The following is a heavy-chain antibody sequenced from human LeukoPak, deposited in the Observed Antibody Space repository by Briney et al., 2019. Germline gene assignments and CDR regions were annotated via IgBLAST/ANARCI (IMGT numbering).Heavy chain of an antibody. V-gene: IGHV4-39*07. J-gene: IGHJ4*02. Sequence: SETLSLTCTVSGGSISSSGSYWGWIRQPPGKGLEWIGSIYHSGSTYYNPSLKSRVTISVDTSKNQFSLKLSSVTAADTAVYYCARGDIAAAAINFDYWGQGTLVTVSS. CDR2: IYHSGST. CDR1: GGSISSSGSY. CDR3: ARGDIAAAAINFDY. D-gene: IGHD6-13*01.